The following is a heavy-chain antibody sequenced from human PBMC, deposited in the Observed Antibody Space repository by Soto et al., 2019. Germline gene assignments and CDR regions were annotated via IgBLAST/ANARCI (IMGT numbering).Heavy chain of an antibody. J-gene: IGHJ6*02. CDR3: ARIPMVRGVMGDYYYYYGMDV. D-gene: IGHD3-10*01. V-gene: IGHV3-21*01. CDR2: ISSSSSYI. Sequence: PGGSLRLSCAASGFTFSSYSMNWVRQAPGKGLEWASSISSSSSYIYYADSVKGRFTISRDNAKNSLYLQMNSLRAEDTAVYYCARIPMVRGVMGDYYYYYGMDVWGQGTTVTVAS. CDR1: GFTFSSYS.